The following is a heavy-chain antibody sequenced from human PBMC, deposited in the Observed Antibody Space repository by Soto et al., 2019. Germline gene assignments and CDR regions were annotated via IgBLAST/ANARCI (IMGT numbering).Heavy chain of an antibody. D-gene: IGHD2-21*02. CDR3: ARATTFCGGDCYSGGYYFDY. V-gene: IGHV1-69*12. J-gene: IGHJ4*02. CDR2: IIPIFGTA. CDR1: GGTFSGYA. Sequence: QVQLVQSGAEVKKHGSSVKVSCKASGGTFSGYAISWVRQAPGQGLEWMGGIIPIFGTANDAQKFQGRVTITADESTSTAYMELSSLRSEDTAVYYCARATTFCGGDCYSGGYYFDYWGQGTLVTVSS.